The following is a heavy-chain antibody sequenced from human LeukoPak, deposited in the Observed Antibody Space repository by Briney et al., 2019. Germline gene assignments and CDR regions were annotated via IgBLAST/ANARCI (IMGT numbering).Heavy chain of an antibody. J-gene: IGHJ3*02. D-gene: IGHD1-1*01. CDR1: GYSFTSYW. V-gene: IGHV5-51*01. CDR3: ARSEGHDVGREDSDDAFDI. Sequence: GESLKISCKGSGYSFTSYWIGWVRQMPGKGLEGMGIIYPGDSDTRYSPSFQGQVTISADKSISTAYLQWSSLKASDTAMYYCARSEGHDVGREDSDDAFDIWGQGTMVTVSS. CDR2: IYPGDSDT.